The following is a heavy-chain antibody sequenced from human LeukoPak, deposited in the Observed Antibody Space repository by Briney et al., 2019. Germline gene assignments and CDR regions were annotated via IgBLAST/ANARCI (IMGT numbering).Heavy chain of an antibody. J-gene: IGHJ3*02. CDR3: AREGDAFDI. Sequence: GGSLRLSCAASGLIFSGYSMNWVRQAPGKGLEWLSYISLTGNNIHYADSVKGRFTISRDNAKNSVYLQMSSLRAEDTAVYYCAREGDAFDIWGHGTTVTVSS. V-gene: IGHV3-48*04. CDR1: GLIFSGYS. CDR2: ISLTGNNI.